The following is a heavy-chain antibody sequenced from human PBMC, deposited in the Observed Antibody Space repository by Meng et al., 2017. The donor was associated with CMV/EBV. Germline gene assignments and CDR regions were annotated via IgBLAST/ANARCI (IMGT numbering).Heavy chain of an antibody. D-gene: IGHD2-2*01. CDR2: ISSSSSYI. Sequence: GESLKISCAASGFTFSSYSMNWVRQAPGKGLECVSSISSSSSYIYYADSVKGRFTISRDNAKNSLYLQMNSLRAEDTAVYYCARDFRHCSSTSCPQGYYYYGMDVWGQGTTVTVSS. CDR1: GFTFSSYS. V-gene: IGHV3-21*01. J-gene: IGHJ6*02. CDR3: ARDFRHCSSTSCPQGYYYYGMDV.